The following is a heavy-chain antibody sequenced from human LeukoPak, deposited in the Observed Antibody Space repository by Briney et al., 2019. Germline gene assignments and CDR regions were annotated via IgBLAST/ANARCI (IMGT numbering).Heavy chain of an antibody. D-gene: IGHD3-22*01. Sequence: PSETLSLTCTVSGGSISSYSWSWIRQPQGKGLEWIGYIYYSGNTNYNPSLKSRVTISVDTSKNQFSLKLTSVTAADTAVYYFARTMKHWGYDAFDIWGQGTMVTVSS. V-gene: IGHV4-59*01. J-gene: IGHJ3*02. CDR1: GGSISSYS. CDR3: ARTMKHWGYDAFDI. CDR2: IYYSGNT.